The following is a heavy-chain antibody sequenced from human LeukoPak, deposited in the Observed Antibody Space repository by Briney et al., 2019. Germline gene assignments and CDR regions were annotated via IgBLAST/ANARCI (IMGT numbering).Heavy chain of an antibody. J-gene: IGHJ4*02. Sequence: SETPSLTCTVSGGSISNGGFYLNWIRQHPGKGLEWIGSIYRSGSTYYNPSLYNPSLKSRVTMSLDTSKNQFSLKLSSVTAADTAVYYCARESIAAPFDYWGQGTLVTVSS. CDR3: ARESIAAPFDY. CDR2: IYRSGST. CDR1: GGSISNGGFY. V-gene: IGHV4-31*03. D-gene: IGHD6-6*01.